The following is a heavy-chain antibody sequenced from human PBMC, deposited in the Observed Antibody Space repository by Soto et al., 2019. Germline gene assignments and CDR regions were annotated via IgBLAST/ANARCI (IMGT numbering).Heavy chain of an antibody. CDR3: AGQGYGDYYDWFDP. J-gene: IGHJ5*02. Sequence: EVQLVESGGGLIQPGGSLRLSCAASGFTVSSNYMSWVRQAPGKGLEWVSVIYSGGSTYYADSVKGRFTISRYNSKNTLYLQMNSLRSEGTAVYYCAGQGYGDYYDWFDPWGQGTLVTVSS. V-gene: IGHV3-53*01. CDR2: IYSGGST. D-gene: IGHD4-17*01. CDR1: GFTVSSNY.